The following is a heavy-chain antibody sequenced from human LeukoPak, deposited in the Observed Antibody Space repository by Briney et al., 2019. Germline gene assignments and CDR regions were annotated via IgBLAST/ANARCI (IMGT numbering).Heavy chain of an antibody. J-gene: IGHJ6*02. CDR3: SGGYPYYYYGTDV. CDR1: GGSFSGYY. CDR2: INHSGST. V-gene: IGHV4-34*01. Sequence: SETLSLTCAVYGGSFSGYYWSWIRQPPGKGLEWIGEINHSGSTNYNPSLKSRVTISVDTSKNQFSLKLSSVTAADTAVYYCSGGYPYYYYGTDVWGQGTTVTVSS.